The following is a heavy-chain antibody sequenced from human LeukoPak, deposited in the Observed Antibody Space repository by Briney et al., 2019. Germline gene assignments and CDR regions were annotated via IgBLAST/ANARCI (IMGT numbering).Heavy chain of an antibody. CDR2: IYYSGST. D-gene: IGHD2-2*02. CDR3: ARGSDIVVVPAAIPFDY. V-gene: IGHV4-59*12. J-gene: IGHJ4*02. Sequence: PSETLSLTCTVSGGSISSYYWSWIRQPPGKGLEWIGYIYYSGSTNYNPSLKSRVTISVDTSKNQFSLKLSSVTAADTAVYYCARGSDIVVVPAAIPFDYWGQGTLVTVSS. CDR1: GGSISSYY.